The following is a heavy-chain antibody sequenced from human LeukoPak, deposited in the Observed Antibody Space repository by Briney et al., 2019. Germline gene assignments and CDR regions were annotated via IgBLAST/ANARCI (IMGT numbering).Heavy chain of an antibody. V-gene: IGHV4-34*01. CDR3: ARLEEAAGLTD. D-gene: IGHD6-13*01. Sequence: PSETLSLTCAVYGGSFSGYYWSWIRQPPGKGLEWIGEINHSGSTNYNPSLKSRVTISVDTSKNQFSLKLSSVTAADTAVYYCARLEEAAGLTDWGQGTLVTVSS. J-gene: IGHJ4*02. CDR2: INHSGST. CDR1: GGSFSGYY.